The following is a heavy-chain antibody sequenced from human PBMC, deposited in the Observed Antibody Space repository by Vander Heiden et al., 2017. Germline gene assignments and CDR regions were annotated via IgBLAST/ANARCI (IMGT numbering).Heavy chain of an antibody. CDR3: ARYDDYYYGMDV. J-gene: IGHJ6*02. V-gene: IGHV4-39*01. Sequence: QLQLQESGPGLVKPSETLSLTCTVSGGSISSSSYYWGWIRQPPGKGLEWIGSIYYRGSTYYNPSIKSRVTISVDTSKNQFSLKLSSVTAADTAVYYCARYDDYYYGMDVWGQGTTVTVSS. D-gene: IGHD3-3*01. CDR2: IYYRGST. CDR1: GGSISSSSYY.